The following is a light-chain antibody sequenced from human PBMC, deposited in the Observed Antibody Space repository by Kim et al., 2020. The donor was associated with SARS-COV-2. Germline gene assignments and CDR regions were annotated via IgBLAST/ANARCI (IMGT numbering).Light chain of an antibody. Sequence: SYELTQPPSVSVSPGQTASISCSGYKLGDKYACWYQQKPGQSPVLVIYHDSQRPSGLPERFSGSNSGNTATLTISGTQAMDEADYYCQAWDSNTAHYVFGTGTKVTVL. V-gene: IGLV3-1*01. CDR3: QAWDSNTAHYV. CDR1: KLGDKY. J-gene: IGLJ1*01. CDR2: HDS.